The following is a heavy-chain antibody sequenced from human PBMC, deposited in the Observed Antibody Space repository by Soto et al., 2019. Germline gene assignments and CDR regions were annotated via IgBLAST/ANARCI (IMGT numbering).Heavy chain of an antibody. Sequence: GASVKVSCKASGYTFTSYGISWVRQAPGQGLEWMGWISAYNGNTNYAQKLQGRVTMTTDTSTSTAYMELMRLRSDDPAVYYCARVLRAIMVRGVIITETGFDPRGEGTLVTVSS. V-gene: IGHV1-18*01. D-gene: IGHD3-10*01. J-gene: IGHJ5*02. CDR3: ARVLRAIMVRGVIITETGFDP. CDR1: GYTFTSYG. CDR2: ISAYNGNT.